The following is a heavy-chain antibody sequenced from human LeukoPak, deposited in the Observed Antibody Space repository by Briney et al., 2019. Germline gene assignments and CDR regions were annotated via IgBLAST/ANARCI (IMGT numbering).Heavy chain of an antibody. CDR1: GYTFTNFW. Sequence: GESLKISCKGSGYTFTNFWIGWVRQMPGEGLEWMGIIFPGDSDTRYSPSFQGQVTISVDKSIGTAYLQWNRLKASGTAMYYCARPARPAITVAAYDYWGQGTLVTVSS. V-gene: IGHV5-51*01. CDR2: IFPGDSDT. J-gene: IGHJ4*02. D-gene: IGHD6-19*01. CDR3: ARPARPAITVAAYDY.